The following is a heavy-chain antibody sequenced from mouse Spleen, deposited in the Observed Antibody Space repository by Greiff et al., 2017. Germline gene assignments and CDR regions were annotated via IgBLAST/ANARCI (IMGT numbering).Heavy chain of an antibody. V-gene: IGHV1-15*01. CDR2: IDPETGGT. Sequence: QVQLKQSGAELVRPGASVTLSCKASGYTFTDYEMHWVKQTPVHGLEWIGAIDPETGGTAYNQKFKGKAILTADKSSSTAYMELRSLTSEDSAVYYCTRRWLPYAMDYWGQGTSVTVSS. D-gene: IGHD2-3*01. CDR3: TRRWLPYAMDY. CDR1: GYTFTDYE. J-gene: IGHJ4*01.